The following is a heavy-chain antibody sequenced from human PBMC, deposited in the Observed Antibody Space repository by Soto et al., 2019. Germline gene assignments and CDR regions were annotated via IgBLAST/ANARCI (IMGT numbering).Heavy chain of an antibody. Sequence: ASVKVSCKASGYTFTGYYMHWVRQAPGQGLEWMGWINPNSGGTNYAQKFQGWVTMTRDTSISTAYMELGRLRSDDTAVYYCARDLRLIVGQLVTSDAFDIWGQGTMVTVSS. CDR1: GYTFTGYY. D-gene: IGHD6-6*01. V-gene: IGHV1-2*04. CDR3: ARDLRLIVGQLVTSDAFDI. J-gene: IGHJ3*02. CDR2: INPNSGGT.